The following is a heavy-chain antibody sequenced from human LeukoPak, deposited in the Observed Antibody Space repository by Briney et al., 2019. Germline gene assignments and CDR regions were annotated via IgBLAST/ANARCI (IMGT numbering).Heavy chain of an antibody. D-gene: IGHD1-26*01. Sequence: GASVKVSCKASGYTFTSYYMHWVRQAPGQGLEWVGWVSTYNGNTDYAQRVQGRVAMTTDTSTNTAYMDLRSLRPDDTAVYYCARPHSLGGSFYVFDYWGQGTLITVSS. J-gene: IGHJ4*02. CDR1: GYTFTSYY. V-gene: IGHV1-18*04. CDR3: ARPHSLGGSFYVFDY. CDR2: VSTYNGNT.